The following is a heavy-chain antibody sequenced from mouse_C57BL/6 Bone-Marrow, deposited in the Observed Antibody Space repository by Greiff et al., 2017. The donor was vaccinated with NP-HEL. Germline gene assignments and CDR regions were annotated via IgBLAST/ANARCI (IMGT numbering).Heavy chain of an antibody. J-gene: IGHJ1*03. CDR2: ISYDGSN. V-gene: IGHV3-6*01. CDR1: GYSITSGYY. D-gene: IGHD2-12*01. CDR3: EGLRRDWYFDV. Sequence: ESGPGLVKPSQSLSLTCSVTGYSITSGYYWNWIRQFPGNKLEWMGYISYDGSNNYNPSLKNRISITRDTSKNQFFLKLNSVTTEDTATYYCEGLRRDWYFDVWGTGTTVTVSS.